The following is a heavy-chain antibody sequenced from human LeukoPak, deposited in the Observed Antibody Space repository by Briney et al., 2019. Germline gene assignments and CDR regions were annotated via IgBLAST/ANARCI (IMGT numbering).Heavy chain of an antibody. Sequence: GGSLRLSCAASGFTFSGYSMSWVRQAPGKGLEWVSVIYSGGSTYYADSVKGRFTISRDNSKNTLYLQMNSLRAEDTAVYYCARRYDILTGSDYWGQGTLVTVSS. V-gene: IGHV3-66*04. J-gene: IGHJ4*02. CDR1: GFTFSGYS. D-gene: IGHD3-9*01. CDR3: ARRYDILTGSDY. CDR2: IYSGGST.